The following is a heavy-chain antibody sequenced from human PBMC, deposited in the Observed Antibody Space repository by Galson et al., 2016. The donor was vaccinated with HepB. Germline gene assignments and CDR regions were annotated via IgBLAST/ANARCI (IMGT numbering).Heavy chain of an antibody. CDR1: GVSISGYY. V-gene: IGHV4-59*01. J-gene: IGHJ4*02. Sequence: SETLSLTCTVSGVSISGYYWSWIRQSPGKGLEWIGYIYNNGRTNYNPSLKSRVTISVDTSKSQFSLRLSSVTAADTAVYYCARGSTTLLYYWGQGTLVTVSS. D-gene: IGHD1-26*01. CDR3: ARGSTTLLYY. CDR2: IYNNGRT.